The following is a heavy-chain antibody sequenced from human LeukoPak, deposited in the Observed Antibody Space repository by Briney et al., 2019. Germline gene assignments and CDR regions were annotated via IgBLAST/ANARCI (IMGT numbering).Heavy chain of an antibody. CDR3: ARGLVVPAAIES. Sequence: SETLSLTCTVSGGSISSGGYYWSWIRQHPGKGLEWIGYIYYSGSTYYNPSLKSRVTISVDTSKNQFSLKLSSVTAADTAVYYCARGLVVPAAIESWGQGTLVTVSS. D-gene: IGHD2-2*01. J-gene: IGHJ4*02. CDR1: GGSISSGGYY. V-gene: IGHV4-31*03. CDR2: IYYSGST.